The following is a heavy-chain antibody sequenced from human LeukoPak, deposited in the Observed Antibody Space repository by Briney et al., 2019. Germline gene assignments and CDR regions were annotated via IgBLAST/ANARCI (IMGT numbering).Heavy chain of an antibody. CDR3: ATDGRWLQF. D-gene: IGHD5-24*01. J-gene: IGHJ4*02. Sequence: SETLSLTCTVSNGSISGNYWTWIRQPPGKGLEWIGYIYYSGSTNYNPSLKSRVTMSVDTSKNQFSLRLRSVTAADTAVYYCATDGRWLQFWGQGTLVTVSS. V-gene: IGHV4-59*01. CDR1: NGSISGNY. CDR2: IYYSGST.